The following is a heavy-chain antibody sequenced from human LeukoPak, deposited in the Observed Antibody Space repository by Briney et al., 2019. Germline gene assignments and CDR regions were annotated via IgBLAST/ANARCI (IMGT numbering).Heavy chain of an antibody. D-gene: IGHD5-12*01. CDR3: AKDGIVATTPYYYYYMDV. Sequence: GGSLRLSCAASGFTFSSYAMHWVRQAPGKGLEYVSAISSNGGSTYYANSVKGRFTISRDNSKNTLYLQMNSLRAEDTAVYYCAKDGIVATTPYYYYYMDVWGKGTTVTVSS. CDR1: GFTFSSYA. J-gene: IGHJ6*03. V-gene: IGHV3-64*01. CDR2: ISSNGGST.